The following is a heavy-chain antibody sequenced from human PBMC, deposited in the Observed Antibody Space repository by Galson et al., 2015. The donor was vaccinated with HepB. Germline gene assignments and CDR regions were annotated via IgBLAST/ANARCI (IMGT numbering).Heavy chain of an antibody. CDR1: GFTFSSYE. V-gene: IGHV3-48*03. CDR2: ISSSGSTI. Sequence: SLRLSCAASGFTFSSYEMNWVRQAPGKGLEWVSYISSSGSTIYYADSVKGRFTISRDNAKNSLYLQMNSLRAEDTAVYYCARDKEVVAATSRTIYYYGMDVWGQGTTVTVSS. J-gene: IGHJ6*02. D-gene: IGHD2-15*01. CDR3: ARDKEVVAATSRTIYYYGMDV.